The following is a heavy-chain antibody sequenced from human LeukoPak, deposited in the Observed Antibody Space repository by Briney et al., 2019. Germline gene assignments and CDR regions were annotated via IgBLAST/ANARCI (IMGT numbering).Heavy chain of an antibody. CDR3: ARWYSSGWYWFDP. CDR2: IYYSGST. D-gene: IGHD6-19*01. Sequence: SETLSLTCTVSGGSISSYYWSWIRQPPGKGLEWIGYIYYSGSTNYNPSLKSRVTISVDTSKNQFSLKLSSVTAADTAVYYCARWYSSGWYWFDPWGQGTLVTVSS. V-gene: IGHV4-59*01. J-gene: IGHJ5*02. CDR1: GGSISSYY.